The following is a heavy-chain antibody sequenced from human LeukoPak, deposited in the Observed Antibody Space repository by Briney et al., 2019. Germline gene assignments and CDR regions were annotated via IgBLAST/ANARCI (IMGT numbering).Heavy chain of an antibody. CDR2: ISNSGAGT. J-gene: IGHJ4*02. CDR1: GFTFSNYA. D-gene: IGHD1-26*01. V-gene: IGHV3-23*01. CDR3: ASNSGSYKASFDY. Sequence: GGSLRLSCTASGFTFSNYAMSWVRQAPGKGLEWVSGISNSGAGTYYADSVKGRFTISRDNSKNTLYLQMNSLRAEDTAVYYCASNSGSYKASFDYWGQGTLVTVSS.